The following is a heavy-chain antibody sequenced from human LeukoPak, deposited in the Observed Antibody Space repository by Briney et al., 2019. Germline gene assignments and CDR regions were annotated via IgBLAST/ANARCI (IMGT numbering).Heavy chain of an antibody. CDR1: GFSLTTSGVG. CDR2: IYWDDDE. CDR3: AHKSGRGGPNDY. Sequence: SGPTLVKPTQTLTLTCTFSGFSLTTSGVGVAWIRQPPGKALEWLALIYWDDDERYSPSLRSRLTITKDTFENQVVLTMTNMDPVDTATYYCAHKSGRGGPNDYWGQGTLVTVSS. J-gene: IGHJ4*02. V-gene: IGHV2-5*02. D-gene: IGHD4-23*01.